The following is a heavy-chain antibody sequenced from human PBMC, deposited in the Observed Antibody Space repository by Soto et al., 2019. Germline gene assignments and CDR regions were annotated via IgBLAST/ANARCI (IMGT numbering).Heavy chain of an antibody. CDR1: GGTFNTYA. CDR2: ISPMFGAA. J-gene: IGHJ4*02. D-gene: IGHD3-10*01. V-gene: IGHV1-69*19. CDR3: AREVKVPTPAFVY. Sequence: QVQLVQSGAEMKKPVSSVKVSCQSSGGTFNTYAMNWVRPAPGQGPEWMGDISPMFGAANYAPKFQGRVTITADESTGKSYMQLSSLTSEDKALYLCAREVKVPTPAFVYWGQGTLVTVSS.